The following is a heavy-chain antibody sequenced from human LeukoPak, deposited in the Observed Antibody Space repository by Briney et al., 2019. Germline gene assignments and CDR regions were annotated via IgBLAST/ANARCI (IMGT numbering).Heavy chain of an antibody. CDR2: INWNGGST. J-gene: IGHJ4*02. CDR1: GFSFDDYG. CDR3: ASGGIYYGAAFDF. V-gene: IGHV3-20*04. D-gene: IGHD1-26*01. Sequence: TGGSLRLSCAASGFSFDDYGMSWVRQAPGRGLEWVSGINWNGGSTGYADSVKGRFTISRDNAKNSLYLQMNSLRAEDTALYYCASGGIYYGAAFDFWGQGILVTVSS.